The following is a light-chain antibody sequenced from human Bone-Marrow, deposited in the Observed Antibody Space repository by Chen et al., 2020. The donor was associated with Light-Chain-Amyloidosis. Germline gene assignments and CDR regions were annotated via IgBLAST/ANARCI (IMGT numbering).Light chain of an antibody. CDR1: SSDVGGYNY. CDR2: DVS. CDR3: ASYTSAATWV. V-gene: IGLV2-14*03. J-gene: IGLJ3*02. Sequence: QSALTQPAAVSGPPGQSITFSCTGTSSDVGGYNYVSWYQQHPGNAPKLIIYDVSDRPSGVSDRFSGSKSGNTASLTISGLQAEDEADYYCASYTSAATWVFGGGTKLTVL.